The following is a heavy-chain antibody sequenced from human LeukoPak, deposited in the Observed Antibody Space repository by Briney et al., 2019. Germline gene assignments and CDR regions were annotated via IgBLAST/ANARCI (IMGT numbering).Heavy chain of an antibody. CDR3: ARRGQRQQLFYYYYYYMDV. CDR2: INHSGST. V-gene: IGHV4-34*01. CDR1: GGSFSGYY. J-gene: IGHJ6*03. Sequence: SETLSLTCAVYGGSFSGYYWSWIRQPPGKGLEWIGEINHSGSTNYNPSLKSRVTISVDTSKNQFSLKLSSVTAADTAVYYCARRGQRQQLFYYYYYYMDVWGKGTTVTISS. D-gene: IGHD6-25*01.